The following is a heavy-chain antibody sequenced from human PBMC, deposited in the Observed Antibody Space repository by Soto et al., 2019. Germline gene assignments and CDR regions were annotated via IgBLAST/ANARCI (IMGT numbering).Heavy chain of an antibody. CDR2: IWYDGSNK. V-gene: IGHV3-33*01. CDR1: GFTFSSYG. CDR3: ARDLFGGAPADHYYYGMDV. Sequence: QVQLVESGGGVVQPGRSLRLSCAASGFTFSSYGMHWVRQAPGKGLEWVAVIWYDGSNKYYADSVKGRFTISRDNSKNTLYLQMNSLRAEDTAVYYCARDLFGGAPADHYYYGMDVWGQGTTVTVSS. J-gene: IGHJ6*02. D-gene: IGHD2-2*01.